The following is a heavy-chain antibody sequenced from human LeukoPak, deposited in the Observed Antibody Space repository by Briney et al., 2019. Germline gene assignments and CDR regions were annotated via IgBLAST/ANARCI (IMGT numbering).Heavy chain of an antibody. CDR3: VRDFLTVTTNDY. CDR2: IKTGGSDR. V-gene: IGHV3-74*01. D-gene: IGHD4-11*01. J-gene: IGHJ4*02. CDR1: GFIFSDYW. Sequence: PGGSLRLSCVVSGFIFSDYWMHWVRKVPGKGLVWVSGIKTGGSDRRYADFVKGRFTISRDNAKNTLYLQMNSLRAEDTAVYYCVRDFLTVTTNDYWGQGTLVTVSS.